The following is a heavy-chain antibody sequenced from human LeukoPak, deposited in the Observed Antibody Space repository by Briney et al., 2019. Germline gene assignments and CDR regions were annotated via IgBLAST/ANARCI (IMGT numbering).Heavy chain of an antibody. J-gene: IGHJ4*02. CDR1: GGSISSSSYY. Sequence: SETLSLTCTVSGGSISSSSYYWGWIRQPPGKGLEWIGSIYYSGSTYYNPSLKSRVTISVDTSKNQFSLKLSSVTAADTAVYYCARDPYYDSSGYYNDWGQGTLVTVSS. CDR2: IYYSGST. D-gene: IGHD3-22*01. V-gene: IGHV4-39*07. CDR3: ARDPYYDSSGYYND.